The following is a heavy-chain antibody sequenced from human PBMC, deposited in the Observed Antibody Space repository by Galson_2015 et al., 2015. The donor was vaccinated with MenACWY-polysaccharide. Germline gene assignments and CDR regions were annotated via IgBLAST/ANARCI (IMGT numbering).Heavy chain of an antibody. CDR2: ISSSSSYI. V-gene: IGHV3-21*01. CDR3: AREELRFLERPLDY. D-gene: IGHD3-3*01. CDR1: GFTFSSYS. Sequence: SLRLSCAASGFTFSSYSMNWVRQAPGKGLEWVSSISSSSSYIYYADSVKGRFTISRDNAKNSLYLQMNSLRAEDTAVYYCAREELRFLERPLDYWGQGTLVTVSS. J-gene: IGHJ4*02.